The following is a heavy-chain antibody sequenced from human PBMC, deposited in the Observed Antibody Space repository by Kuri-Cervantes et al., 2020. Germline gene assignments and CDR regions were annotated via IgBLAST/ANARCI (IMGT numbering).Heavy chain of an antibody. CDR2: IIPIFGTA. V-gene: IGHV1-69*13. D-gene: IGHD2-2*01. CDR3: ATRGRGEARYCSSTSCYEGWFDP. J-gene: IGHJ5*02. Sequence: SVKVSCKASGGTFSSYAISWVRQAPGQGLEWMGGIIPIFGTANYAQKFQGRVTITADESTSTAYMELSSLRSEDTAVYYCATRGRGEARYCSSTSCYEGWFDPWGQGTLVTVSS. CDR1: GGTFSSYA.